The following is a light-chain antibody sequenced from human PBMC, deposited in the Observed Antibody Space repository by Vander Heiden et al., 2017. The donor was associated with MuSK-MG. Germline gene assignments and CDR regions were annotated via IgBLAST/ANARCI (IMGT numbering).Light chain of an antibody. V-gene: IGKV1-13*02. Sequence: AIQLTQSPSSLSASVGDRVTITCRASQGIGSALAWYQQKPGKAPNLLIYDASSLESGVPSRFSGSGSGTDFTLTISSLQPEDFATYYCQQVKSYPITFGQGTRLELK. CDR1: QGIGSA. J-gene: IGKJ5*01. CDR3: QQVKSYPIT. CDR2: DAS.